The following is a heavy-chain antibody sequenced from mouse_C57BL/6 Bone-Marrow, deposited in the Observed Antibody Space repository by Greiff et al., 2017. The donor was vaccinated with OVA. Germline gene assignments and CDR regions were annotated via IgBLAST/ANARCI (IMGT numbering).Heavy chain of an antibody. Sequence: ESGPGLVKPSQSLSLTCSVTGYSITSGYYWNWIRQFPGNKLEWMGYISYDGSNNYNPSLKNRISITRDTSKNQFFLKLNSVTTEDTATYYCAREGGLRYAMDYWGQGTSVTVSS. J-gene: IGHJ4*01. D-gene: IGHD2-4*01. CDR1: GYSITSGYY. V-gene: IGHV3-6*01. CDR3: AREGGLRYAMDY. CDR2: ISYDGSN.